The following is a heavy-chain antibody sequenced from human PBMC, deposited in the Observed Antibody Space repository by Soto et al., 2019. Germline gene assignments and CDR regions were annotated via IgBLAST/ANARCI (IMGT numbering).Heavy chain of an antibody. Sequence: ASVKVSCKVSGYTLTELSMHWVRQAPGKGLEWMGGFDPEDCETIYAQKFQGRVTMTEDTSTDTAYMELSSLRSEDTAVYYCATEGIAVAGRDFDYWGQGTLVTVSS. CDR1: GYTLTELS. J-gene: IGHJ4*02. CDR3: ATEGIAVAGRDFDY. CDR2: FDPEDCET. D-gene: IGHD6-19*01. V-gene: IGHV1-24*01.